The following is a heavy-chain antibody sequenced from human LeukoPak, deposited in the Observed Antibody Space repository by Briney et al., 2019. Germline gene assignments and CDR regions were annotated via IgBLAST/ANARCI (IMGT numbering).Heavy chain of an antibody. CDR2: INGVGT. V-gene: IGHV3-23*01. D-gene: IGHD4-17*01. CDR3: AKDPNGDYIGTFDI. J-gene: IGHJ3*02. Sequence: GGSLRLSCATSQFNFKKFGMTWVRQAPGKGLERVSSINGVGTQYADSVQGRFAISRDNSKDTLYLQMNSLRAEDTAVYYCAKDPNGDYIGTFDIWDQGTMVTVSP. CDR1: QFNFKKFG.